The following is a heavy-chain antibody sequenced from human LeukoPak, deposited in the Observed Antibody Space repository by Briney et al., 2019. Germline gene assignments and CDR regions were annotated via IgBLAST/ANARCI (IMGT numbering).Heavy chain of an antibody. CDR2: ISGSGGST. J-gene: IGHJ4*02. CDR3: AKTYGDYRFGGY. CDR1: GFTFSDYY. Sequence: PGGSLRLSCVASGFTFSDYYMSWVRQAPGKGLEWVSAISGSGGSTYYADSVKGRFTISRDNSKNTLYLQMNSLGAEDTAVYYCAKTYGDYRFGGYWGQGTLVTVSS. V-gene: IGHV3-23*01. D-gene: IGHD4-17*01.